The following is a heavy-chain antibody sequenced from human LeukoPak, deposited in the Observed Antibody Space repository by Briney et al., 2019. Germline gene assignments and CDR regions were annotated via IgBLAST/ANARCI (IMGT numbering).Heavy chain of an antibody. V-gene: IGHV3-30-3*01. CDR2: ISYDGSNK. CDR3: SSNTLLRSGADY. D-gene: IGHD2-15*01. CDR1: GFTFSSYA. J-gene: IGHJ4*02. Sequence: GGSLRLSCAASGFTFSSYAMHWVRQAPGKGLEWVAVISYDGSNKYYADSVKGRFTISRDNSKNTLYLQMNSLRAEDTAVYYCSSNTLLRSGADYWGQGTLVTVSS.